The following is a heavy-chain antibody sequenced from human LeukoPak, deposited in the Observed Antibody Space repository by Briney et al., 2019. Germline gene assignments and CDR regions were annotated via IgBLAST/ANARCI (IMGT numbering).Heavy chain of an antibody. D-gene: IGHD4-17*01. CDR1: GGSISRYY. Sequence: SETLSLTCTVSGGSISRYYWSWIRQPPGKGLEWIGSIYYSGSTYYNPSLKSRVTISVDTSKNQFSLKLSSVTAADTAVYYCARHRTVTTLDWGQGTLVTVSS. CDR3: ARHRTVTTLD. CDR2: IYYSGST. V-gene: IGHV4-39*01. J-gene: IGHJ4*02.